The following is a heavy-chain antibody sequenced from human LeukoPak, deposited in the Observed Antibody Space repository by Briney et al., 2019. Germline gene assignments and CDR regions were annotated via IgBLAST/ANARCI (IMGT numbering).Heavy chain of an antibody. J-gene: IGHJ4*02. CDR1: GFTFSSYG. D-gene: IGHD4-23*01. V-gene: IGHV3-30*03. CDR3: ARDHGKDY. Sequence: GRSLRLSCAASGFTFSSYGMHWVRQAPGKGLEWVALISHEGSNKYYADSVKGRFTISRDNAKNSLYLQMNSLRDEDTAVYYCARDHGKDYWGQGTLVTVSS. CDR2: ISHEGSNK.